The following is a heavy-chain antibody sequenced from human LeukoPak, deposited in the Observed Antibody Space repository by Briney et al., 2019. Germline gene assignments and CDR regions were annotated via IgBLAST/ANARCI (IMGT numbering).Heavy chain of an antibody. Sequence: GESLRLSCTASGFTFSNYAMIWVRQAPGKGLEWVSAISGTSGATYYADSVKGRFTISRDNSNNTLYLQMNSLRAEDTALYYCAKDHGERLCIDYWGQGTLVTVSS. CDR3: AKDHGERLCIDY. J-gene: IGHJ4*02. D-gene: IGHD1-1*01. CDR2: ISGTSGAT. V-gene: IGHV3-23*01. CDR1: GFTFSNYA.